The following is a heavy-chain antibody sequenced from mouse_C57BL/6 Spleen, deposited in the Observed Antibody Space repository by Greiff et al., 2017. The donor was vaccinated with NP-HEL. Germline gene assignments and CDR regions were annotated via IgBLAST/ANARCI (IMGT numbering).Heavy chain of an antibody. CDR3: ARADYYGSSSYYYAMDY. V-gene: IGHV3-6*01. D-gene: IGHD1-1*01. J-gene: IGHJ4*01. Sequence: EVKLQESGPGLVKPSQSLSLTCSVTGYSITSGYYWNWIRQFPGNKLEWMGYISYDGSNNYNPSLKNRISITRDTSKNQFFLKLNSVTTEDTATYYCARADYYGSSSYYYAMDYWGQGTSVTVSS. CDR2: ISYDGSN. CDR1: GYSITSGYY.